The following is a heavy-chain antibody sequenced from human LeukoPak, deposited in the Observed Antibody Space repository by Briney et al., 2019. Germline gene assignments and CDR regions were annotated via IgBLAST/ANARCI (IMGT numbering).Heavy chain of an antibody. CDR3: AKSAYYDASGYYREYYFDY. V-gene: IGHV3-23*01. J-gene: IGHJ4*02. Sequence: GGSLRLSCVSSGVSFSNYAMSWVRQAPGKGLEWVSSISGGGGSTHYADSVKGRFTISRDKTKNTLYLQMNSLRAEDTAVYYCAKSAYYDASGYYREYYFDYWGQGTLVTVSS. D-gene: IGHD3-22*01. CDR1: GVSFSNYA. CDR2: ISGGGGST.